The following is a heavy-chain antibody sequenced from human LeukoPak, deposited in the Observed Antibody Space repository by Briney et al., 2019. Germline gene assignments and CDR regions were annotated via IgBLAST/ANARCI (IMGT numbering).Heavy chain of an antibody. J-gene: IGHJ4*02. CDR3: ARDAERVVTSV. D-gene: IGHD4-23*01. V-gene: IGHV1-69*06. Sequence: GASVKVSCKASGGTFSSYAISWWRQAPGQGLEWLGGIIRMVGTANYAQKFQGRVTITAGKTTSTAYMELSSLRSEDTAVYYCARDAERVVTSVWGQGTLVTVSS. CDR1: GGTFSSYA. CDR2: IIRMVGTA.